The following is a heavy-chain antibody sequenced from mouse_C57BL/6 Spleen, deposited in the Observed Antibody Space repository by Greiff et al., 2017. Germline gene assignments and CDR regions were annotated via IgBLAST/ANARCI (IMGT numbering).Heavy chain of an antibody. CDR2: IDPETGGT. V-gene: IGHV1-15*01. CDR1: GYTFTDYE. J-gene: IGHJ4*01. CDR3: TGGGGRYAMDY. Sequence: QVQLQQSGAELVRPGASVKLSCKASGYTFTDYEMHWVKQTPVHGLEWIGAIDPETGGTAYNQKFKGKAILTADKTSSTAFMELRSLTSEEAAVYYCTGGGGRYAMDYWGQGTSGTVSS. D-gene: IGHD1-1*02.